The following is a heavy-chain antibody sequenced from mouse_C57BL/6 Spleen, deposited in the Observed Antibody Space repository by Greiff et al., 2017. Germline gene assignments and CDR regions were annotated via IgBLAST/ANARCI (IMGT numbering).Heavy chain of an antibody. D-gene: IGHD2-1*01. CDR3: AREDCGNGYYYAMDY. Sequence: QVQLQQPGAELVKPGASVKLSCKASGYTFTSYWMHWVKQRPGQGLEWIGMIHPNSGSTNYNEKFKSKATLTVDKSSSTAYMQLSSLTSEDSAVYYCAREDCGNGYYYAMDYWGQGTSVTVSS. CDR2: IHPNSGST. CDR1: GYTFTSYW. V-gene: IGHV1-64*01. J-gene: IGHJ4*01.